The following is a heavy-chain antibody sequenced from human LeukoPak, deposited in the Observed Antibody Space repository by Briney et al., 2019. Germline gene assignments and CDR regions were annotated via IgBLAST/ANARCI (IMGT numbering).Heavy chain of an antibody. CDR1: GGSFSGYY. CDR3: ARGLPVVPAAMSGSWFDP. V-gene: IGHV4-34*01. Sequence: SETLSLTCAVYGGSFSGYYWSWIRQPPGKGLEWIGEINHSRSTNYNPSLKSRVTISVDTSKNQFSLKLSSVTAADTAVYYCARGLPVVPAAMSGSWFDPWGQRTLVTVSS. CDR2: INHSRST. J-gene: IGHJ5*02. D-gene: IGHD2-2*01.